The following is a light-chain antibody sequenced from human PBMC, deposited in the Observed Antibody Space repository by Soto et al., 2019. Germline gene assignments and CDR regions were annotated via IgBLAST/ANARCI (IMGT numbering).Light chain of an antibody. V-gene: IGKV1-9*01. Sequence: DIRLTQSPSFLSASVGARVTITCMASQGISSYLAWYQQTPGQAPKLLLYAASTLRSGVPSRFSGSGSGSEFALTTSSPQPEDWSAYYCQQHNGAPRHTFGGGTKVEMK. CDR2: AAS. CDR3: QQHNGAPRHT. CDR1: QGISSY. J-gene: IGKJ4*01.